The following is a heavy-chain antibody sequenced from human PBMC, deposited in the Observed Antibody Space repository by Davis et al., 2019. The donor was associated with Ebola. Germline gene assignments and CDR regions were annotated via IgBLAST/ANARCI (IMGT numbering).Heavy chain of an antibody. Sequence: GSLRLSCAASGFTFSSYGMHWVRQPPGKGLEWIGSIYYSGSTYYNPSLKSRVTISVDTSKNQFSLKLSSVTAADTAVYYCARQWVRGASDYWGQGTLVTVSS. D-gene: IGHD3-10*01. CDR1: GFTFSSYG. CDR3: ARQWVRGASDY. V-gene: IGHV4-39*01. CDR2: IYYSGST. J-gene: IGHJ4*02.